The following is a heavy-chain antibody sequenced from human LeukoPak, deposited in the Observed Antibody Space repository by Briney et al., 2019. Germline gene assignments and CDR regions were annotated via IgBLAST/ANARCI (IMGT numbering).Heavy chain of an antibody. Sequence: SETLSLTCAVSGYSISSGYYWGWIRQPPGKGLEWIGSIYHSGSTYYNPSLKSRVTISVDTSKNQFSLKLSSVTAADTAVYYCARVEYYYGSGSSRFDPWGQGTRVTVSS. CDR2: IYHSGST. V-gene: IGHV4-38-2*01. D-gene: IGHD3-10*01. CDR1: GYSISSGYY. CDR3: ARVEYYYGSGSSRFDP. J-gene: IGHJ5*02.